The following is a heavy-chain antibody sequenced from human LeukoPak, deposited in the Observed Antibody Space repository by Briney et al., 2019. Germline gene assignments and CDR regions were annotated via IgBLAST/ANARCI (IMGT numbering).Heavy chain of an antibody. V-gene: IGHV4-59*12. J-gene: IGHJ6*03. D-gene: IGHD2-2*01. CDR1: GGSISSYY. Sequence: SETLSLTCTVSGGSISSYYWSWIRQPPGKGLEWIGYIYHSGSTYYNPSLKSRVTISVDRSKNQFSLKLSSVTAADTAVYYCARVVPAAPHRYYYYYMDVWGKGTTVTVSS. CDR2: IYHSGST. CDR3: ARVVPAAPHRYYYYYMDV.